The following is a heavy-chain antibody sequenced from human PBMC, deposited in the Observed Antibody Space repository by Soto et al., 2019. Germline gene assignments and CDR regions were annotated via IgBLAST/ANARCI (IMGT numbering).Heavy chain of an antibody. D-gene: IGHD6-13*01. CDR3: ARDRYNSRWKRGVPDY. V-gene: IGHV3-30-3*01. CDR2: ISYDGSNE. Sequence: QVQLVESGGGVVQPGRSLRLSCVASGFSISNYAMHWVRQAPGKGLEWVSIISYDGSNEDYADSVKGRFTISRDNSKNTLYLQLNSLRAEDTAMYYCARDRYNSRWKRGVPDYWGQGTLVTVSS. J-gene: IGHJ4*02. CDR1: GFSISNYA.